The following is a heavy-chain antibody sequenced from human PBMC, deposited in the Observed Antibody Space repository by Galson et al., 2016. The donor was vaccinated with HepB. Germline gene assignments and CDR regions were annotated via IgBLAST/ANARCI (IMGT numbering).Heavy chain of an antibody. Sequence: SVKVSCKASGVTFSRYAITWVRQAPGQGLEWMGGLIPILGTANYAPNFQGRVTITADEPRNTAYMELSSLRSDDTAVYYCATQSSGTGPDGHWGQGTLVTVSS. CDR1: GVTFSRYA. J-gene: IGHJ4*02. V-gene: IGHV1-69*13. CDR2: LIPILGTA. D-gene: IGHD1-14*01. CDR3: ATQSSGTGPDGH.